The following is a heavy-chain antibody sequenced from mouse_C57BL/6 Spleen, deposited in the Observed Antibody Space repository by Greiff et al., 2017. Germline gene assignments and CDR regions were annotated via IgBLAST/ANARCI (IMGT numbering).Heavy chain of an antibody. CDR2: IYPGDGDT. J-gene: IGHJ4*01. Sequence: QVQLKESGPELVKPGASVKISCKASGYAFSSSWMNWVKQRPGKGLEWIGRIYPGDGDTNYNGKFKGKATLTADKSSSTAYMQLSSLTSEDSAVYFCATYGSSPGAMDYWGQGTSVTVSS. D-gene: IGHD1-1*01. CDR1: GYAFSSSW. V-gene: IGHV1-82*01. CDR3: ATYGSSPGAMDY.